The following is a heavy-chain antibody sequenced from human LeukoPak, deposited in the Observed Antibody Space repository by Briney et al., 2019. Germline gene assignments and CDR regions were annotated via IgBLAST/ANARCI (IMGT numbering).Heavy chain of an antibody. CDR1: GYSISSGYY. J-gene: IGHJ5*02. V-gene: IGHV4-38-2*02. CDR2: IYHSGST. Sequence: SETLSLTCTVSGYSISSGYYWGWIRQPPGKGLEWIGSIYHSGSTYYDPSLKSRVTISVDTSKNQFSLKLSSVTVADTAIYYCARGQGATVPQVGKNWFDPWGQGTRVTVSS. D-gene: IGHD1-26*01. CDR3: ARGQGATVPQVGKNWFDP.